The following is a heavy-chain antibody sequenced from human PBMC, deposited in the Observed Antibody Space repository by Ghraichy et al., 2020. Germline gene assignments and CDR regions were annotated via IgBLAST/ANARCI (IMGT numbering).Heavy chain of an antibody. CDR1: GFTFSSYS. J-gene: IGHJ6*02. CDR3: ARVHSAPAAGYYYYGMDV. Sequence: GGSLRLSCAASGFTFSSYSMNWVRQAPGKGLEWVSSISSSSSYIYYADSVKGRFTISRDNAKNSLYLQMNSLRAEDTAVYYCARVHSAPAAGYYYYGMDVWGQGTTVTVSS. CDR2: ISSSSSYI. D-gene: IGHD2-2*01. V-gene: IGHV3-21*01.